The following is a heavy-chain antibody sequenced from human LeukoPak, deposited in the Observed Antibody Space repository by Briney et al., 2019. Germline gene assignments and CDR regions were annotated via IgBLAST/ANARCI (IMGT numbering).Heavy chain of an antibody. D-gene: IGHD6-13*01. CDR1: GFTFSSYG. CDR2: IRYDGSNK. Sequence: GGSLRLSCAASGFTFSSYGMHWVRQAPGKGLEWVAFIRYDGSNKYYADSVKGRFTISRDNSKNTLYLQMGSLRAEDMAVYYCARTFSSSWYDEKWFDPWGHGTLVTVSS. J-gene: IGHJ5*02. V-gene: IGHV3-30*02. CDR3: ARTFSSSWYDEKWFDP.